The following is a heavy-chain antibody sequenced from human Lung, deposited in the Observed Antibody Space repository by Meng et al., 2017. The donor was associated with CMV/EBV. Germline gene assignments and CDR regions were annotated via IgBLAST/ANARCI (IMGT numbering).Heavy chain of an antibody. J-gene: IGHJ3*02. Sequence: GESLKISCAASGFTFSNYWMTGLRQAPGRGLELVAHIKEDGSEKYFVGSVKGRFTISRDNAKNSLYLQMNSLRAEDTAVYYCARDPFIKAFDIWGQGTMVTVSS. CDR3: ARDPFIKAFDI. CDR1: GFTFSNYW. V-gene: IGHV3-7*01. CDR2: IKEDGSEK.